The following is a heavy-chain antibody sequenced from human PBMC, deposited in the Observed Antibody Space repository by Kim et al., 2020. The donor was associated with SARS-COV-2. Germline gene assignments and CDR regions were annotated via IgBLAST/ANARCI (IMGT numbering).Heavy chain of an antibody. CDR3: ANYYDSIGDAFDI. D-gene: IGHD3-22*01. CDR2: ISGSGGST. J-gene: IGHJ3*02. Sequence: GGSLRLSCAASGFTFSSYAMSWVRQAPGKGLEWVSAISGSGGSTYYADSVKGRFTISRDNSKNTLYLQMNSLRAEDTAVYYCANYYDSIGDAFDIWGQGTMVTVSS. CDR1: GFTFSSYA. V-gene: IGHV3-23*01.